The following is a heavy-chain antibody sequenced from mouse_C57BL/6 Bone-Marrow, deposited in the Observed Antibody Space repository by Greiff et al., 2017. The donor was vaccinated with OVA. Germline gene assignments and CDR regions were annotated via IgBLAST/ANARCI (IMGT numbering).Heavy chain of an antibody. CDR3: ARIAYYYGSRYFDV. CDR1: GYTFTSYW. CDR2: IYPGSGST. D-gene: IGHD1-1*01. V-gene: IGHV1-55*01. J-gene: IGHJ1*03. Sequence: VQLQQPGAELVKPGASVKMSCKASGYTFTSYWITWVKQRPGQGLEWIGDIYPGSGSTNYNEKFKSKATLTVDTSSSTAYMQLSSLTSEDSAVYYCARIAYYYGSRYFDVWGTGTTVTVSS.